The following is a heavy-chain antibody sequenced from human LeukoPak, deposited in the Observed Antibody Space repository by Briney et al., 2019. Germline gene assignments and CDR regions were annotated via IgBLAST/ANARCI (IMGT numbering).Heavy chain of an antibody. CDR2: IRSKAYGGTT. D-gene: IGHD2-2*01. CDR3: TRDRRYCSSTSCLKPFDI. Sequence: HPGGSLRLSCTASGFTFGDYAMSWVRQAPGKGLEWVGFIRSKAYGGTTEYAASVKGRFTISRDDSKSIAYLQMNGLKTEDTAVYYCTRDRRYCSSTSCLKPFDIWGQGTMVTVSS. CDR1: GFTFGDYA. V-gene: IGHV3-49*04. J-gene: IGHJ3*02.